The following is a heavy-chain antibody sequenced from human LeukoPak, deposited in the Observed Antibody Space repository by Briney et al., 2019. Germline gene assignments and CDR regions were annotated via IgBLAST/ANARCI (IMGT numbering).Heavy chain of an antibody. CDR1: GDSISTYY. D-gene: IGHD3-10*01. Sequence: SETLSLTCNVSGDSISTYYWSWIRQPPGKGLEWIGYIYNSGSNNYNPSLKSRVTISIDMSKNQFSLKLTSVTAADTAVYYCATRGYWGQGTLVTVSS. CDR2: IYNSGSN. CDR3: ATRGY. J-gene: IGHJ4*02. V-gene: IGHV4-59*08.